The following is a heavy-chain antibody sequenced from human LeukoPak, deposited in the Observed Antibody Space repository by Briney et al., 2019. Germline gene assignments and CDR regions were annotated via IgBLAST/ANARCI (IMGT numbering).Heavy chain of an antibody. CDR3: AKDRDGYNRMNWFDP. V-gene: IGHV3-23*01. D-gene: IGHD5-24*01. Sequence: GGSLRLSCAASGFTFSSYTMSWVRQASGKGLEWVSAISGSGGTTFYADSVEGRFTISRDNSKNTLYLQMNSLRAEDTAVYYCAKDRDGYNRMNWFDPWGQGTLVTVSS. CDR2: ISGSGGTT. J-gene: IGHJ5*02. CDR1: GFTFSSYT.